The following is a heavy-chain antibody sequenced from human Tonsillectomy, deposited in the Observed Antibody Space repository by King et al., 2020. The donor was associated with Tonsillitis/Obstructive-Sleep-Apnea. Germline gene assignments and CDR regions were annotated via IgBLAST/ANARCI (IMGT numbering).Heavy chain of an antibody. Sequence: VQLVQSGGEVKKPGDSVKVSCKASGYTFTSYGITWVRQAPGQGLEWMCWINAYNGNTNYTQKLQGRVTMTTDISTDTVYMELRSLRADDTAVYYCARVHYESSGYYSGFAYWGQGTLVTVSS. CDR2: INAYNGNT. CDR3: ARVHYESSGYYSGFAY. J-gene: IGHJ4*02. D-gene: IGHD3-22*01. CDR1: GYTFTSYG. V-gene: IGHV1-18*01.